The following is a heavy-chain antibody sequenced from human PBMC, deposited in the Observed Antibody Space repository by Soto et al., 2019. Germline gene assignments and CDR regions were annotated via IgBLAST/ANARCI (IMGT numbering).Heavy chain of an antibody. CDR1: GYSFAGYW. CDR2: IDPSDSQT. Sequence: GESLKISCMGSGYSFAGYWITWVRQKPGKGLEWMGRIDPSDSQTYYSPSFRGHVTISVTKSITTVFLQWSSLRASGTAMYYCARQIYDSDTGPNFQYYFDSWGQGTPVTVSS. V-gene: IGHV5-10-1*01. J-gene: IGHJ4*02. D-gene: IGHD3-22*01. CDR3: ARQIYDSDTGPNFQYYFDS.